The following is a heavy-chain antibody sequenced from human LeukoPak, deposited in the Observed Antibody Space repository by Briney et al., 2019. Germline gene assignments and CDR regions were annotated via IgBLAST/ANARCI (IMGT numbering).Heavy chain of an antibody. V-gene: IGHV1-2*04. CDR2: INPNSGGT. D-gene: IGHD2-15*01. Sequence: ASVKVSCKASGYTFTGYYMHWVRQAPGQGLEWMGWINPNSGGTNYAQKFQGWVTMTRDTSISTAYMELSRLRSDDTAVYYCGKGSVVAAKGGGYYFDYWGQGTLVTVSS. CDR1: GYTFTGYY. J-gene: IGHJ4*02. CDR3: GKGSVVAAKGGGYYFDY.